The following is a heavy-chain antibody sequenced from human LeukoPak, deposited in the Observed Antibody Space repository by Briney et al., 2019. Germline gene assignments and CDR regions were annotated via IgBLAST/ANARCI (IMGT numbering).Heavy chain of an antibody. D-gene: IGHD1-1*01. CDR3: ARGRGAGGERNWFHP. J-gene: IGHJ5*02. Sequence: PSETLSLTCAVFGGSFSGYYWSWIRQPPGKGLEWIGEINHSGSTNYNPSLKSRVTISVDTSKNQFSLKLSSVTAADTAVYYCARGRGAGGERNWFHPWGQGTLVTVSS. CDR2: INHSGST. CDR1: GGSFSGYY. V-gene: IGHV4-34*01.